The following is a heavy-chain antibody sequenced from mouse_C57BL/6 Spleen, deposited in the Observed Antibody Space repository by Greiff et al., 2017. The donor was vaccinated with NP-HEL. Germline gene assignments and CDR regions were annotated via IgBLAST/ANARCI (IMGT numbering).Heavy chain of an antibody. J-gene: IGHJ2*01. CDR3: AIDRDSSGFDY. D-gene: IGHD3-2*02. V-gene: IGHV3-1*01. CDR2: ISYSGST. Sequence: DVQLQESGPGMVKPSQSLSLTCTVTGYSITSGYDWHWIRHFPGNKLEWMGYISYSGSTNYNPSLKSRISITHDTSKNHFFLKLNSVTTEDTATYYCAIDRDSSGFDYWGQGTTLTVSS. CDR1: GYSITSGYD.